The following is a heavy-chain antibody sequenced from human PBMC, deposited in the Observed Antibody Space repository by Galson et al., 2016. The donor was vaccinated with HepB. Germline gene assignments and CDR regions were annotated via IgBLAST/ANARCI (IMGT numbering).Heavy chain of an antibody. CDR2: IGPSGRRT. V-gene: IGHV3-23*01. CDR1: GFTFRSYP. D-gene: IGHD3-3*01. Sequence: SLRLSCAVSGFTFRSYPMSWVRQAPGKGLEWVSAIGPSGRRTFYRDSVKGRFTLSRDNSKNTLYLQMNSPRPEDTAVCYCAKDSFYDFWDAATDYYYYMDVWGKGTTVTVSS. J-gene: IGHJ6*03. CDR3: AKDSFYDFWDAATDYYYYMDV.